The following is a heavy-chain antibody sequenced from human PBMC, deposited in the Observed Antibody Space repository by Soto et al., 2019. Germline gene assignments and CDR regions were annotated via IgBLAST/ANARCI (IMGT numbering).Heavy chain of an antibody. CDR3: ARGGIVATIDY. V-gene: IGHV3-13*01. J-gene: IGHJ4*02. CDR1: GFTFSSYD. Sequence: GGSLRLSCAASGFTFSSYDMHWVRQATGKGLEWVSAIGTAGDTYYPGSVKGRFTISRENAKNSLYLQMNSLRAGDTAVYYCARGGIVATIDYWGQGTLVTVSS. D-gene: IGHD5-12*01. CDR2: IGTAGDT.